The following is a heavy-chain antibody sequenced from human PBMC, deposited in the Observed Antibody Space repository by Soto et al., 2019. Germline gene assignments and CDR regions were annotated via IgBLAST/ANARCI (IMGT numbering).Heavy chain of an antibody. D-gene: IGHD6-19*01. CDR3: ASGIAVALDY. J-gene: IGHJ4*02. CDR2: IYYSGST. V-gene: IGHV4-59*01. Sequence: QVQLQESGPGLVKPSETLSLTCTVSGGSISSYYWSWIRQPPGKGLEWIGYIYYSGSTNYNPSLKSRVTISVDTSKNQFSLKLSSVTAADTAVYYCASGIAVALDYWGQGTLVTVSS. CDR1: GGSISSYY.